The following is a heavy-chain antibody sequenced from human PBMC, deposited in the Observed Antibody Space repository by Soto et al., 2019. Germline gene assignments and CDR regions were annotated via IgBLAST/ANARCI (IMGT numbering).Heavy chain of an antibody. CDR3: ARGEVDIVATSFFDY. V-gene: IGHV4-34*01. D-gene: IGHD5-12*01. CDR2: INHSGST. CDR1: GGSFSGYY. J-gene: IGHJ4*02. Sequence: SETLSLTCAVYGGSFSGYYWSWIRQPPGKGLEWIGEINHSGSTNYNPSLKSRVTISLDTSKNQFSLKLSSVTAADSSVYYCARGEVDIVATSFFDYWGQGTLVTVSS.